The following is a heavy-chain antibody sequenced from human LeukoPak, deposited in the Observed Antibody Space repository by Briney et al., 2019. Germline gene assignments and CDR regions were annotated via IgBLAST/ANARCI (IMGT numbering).Heavy chain of an antibody. V-gene: IGHV4-61*05. CDR3: ARRLAGGDAFDI. D-gene: IGHD2-8*02. CDR1: GGSISSSSYY. J-gene: IGHJ3*02. CDR2: IYYSGST. Sequence: PSETLSLTCTVSGGSISSSSYYWGWIRQPPGKGLEWIGYIYYSGSTNYNPSLKSRVTISVDTSKNQFSLKLSSVTAADTAVYYCARRLAGGDAFDIWGQGTMVTVSS.